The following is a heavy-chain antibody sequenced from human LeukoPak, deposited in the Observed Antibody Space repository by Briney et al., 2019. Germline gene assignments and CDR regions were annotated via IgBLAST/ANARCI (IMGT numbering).Heavy chain of an antibody. Sequence: ASVKVSCKASGYTFTGYYMHWVRQAPGQGLEWMGWINPNSGGTNYAQKFQGRVTMTRDTSISTAYMELSRLRSDDTAVYYCARDVLAAAGTAPDYWGQGTLVTVSS. D-gene: IGHD6-13*01. CDR1: GYTFTGYY. CDR2: INPNSGGT. V-gene: IGHV1-2*02. CDR3: ARDVLAAAGTAPDY. J-gene: IGHJ4*02.